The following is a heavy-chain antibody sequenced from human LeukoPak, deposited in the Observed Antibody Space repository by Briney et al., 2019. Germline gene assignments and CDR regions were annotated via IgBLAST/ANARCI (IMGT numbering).Heavy chain of an antibody. J-gene: IGHJ4*02. Sequence: ASLNVSSTASGGTFTNYAISSVRQAPGPRREGMGGIIPTFGIANYAQKFQGRVTITADKSTTTAYMDLSSLRSEDTAVYYCARMPYYYDSSGYSTTPYFDYWGQGTLVTVSS. D-gene: IGHD3-22*01. CDR3: ARMPYYYDSSGYSTTPYFDY. CDR1: GGTFTNYA. V-gene: IGHV1-69*17. CDR2: IIPTFGIA.